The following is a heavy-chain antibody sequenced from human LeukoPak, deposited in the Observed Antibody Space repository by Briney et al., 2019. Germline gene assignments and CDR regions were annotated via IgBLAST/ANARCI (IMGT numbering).Heavy chain of an antibody. D-gene: IGHD3-10*01. CDR3: AKDLSGSGSYYPLDY. V-gene: IGHV3-23*01. CDR2: VDGRGSST. Sequence: PGRSLILSCAASGFTFSSYALSWVRQAPGKGLEWVSAVDGRGSSTYYADSVKGRFTISRDNSNNTLYLQMNSLRAEDTAEYYCAKDLSGSGSYYPLDYWGQGTLVTVSS. J-gene: IGHJ4*02. CDR1: GFTFSSYA.